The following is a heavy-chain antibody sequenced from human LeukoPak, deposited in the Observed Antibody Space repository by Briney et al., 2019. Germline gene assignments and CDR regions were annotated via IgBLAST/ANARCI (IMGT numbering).Heavy chain of an antibody. D-gene: IGHD3-10*01. Sequence: GGSLRLSCAASGITFSSYAMSWVRQAPGKGLEWVSGISGSGGRTYYADSVKGRFTISRDNSKNRMYLQTNSLRAEDTAVYHCAKGGFGFGELKFDYWGQGTLVTVSS. CDR2: ISGSGGRT. CDR1: GITFSSYA. J-gene: IGHJ4*02. V-gene: IGHV3-23*01. CDR3: AKGGFGFGELKFDY.